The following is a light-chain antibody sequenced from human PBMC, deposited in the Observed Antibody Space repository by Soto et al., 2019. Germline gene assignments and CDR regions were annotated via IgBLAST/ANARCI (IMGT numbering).Light chain of an antibody. CDR1: SSDVGSYNL. CDR3: CAYAGSGTVV. Sequence: QYVLTQPASVSGSPEQSITISCTGTSSDVGSYNLVSWYQQHPGKAPKVMIYEATKRPSGVSNRFSGSKSGNTASLTISGLQAEDEADYYCCAYAGSGTVVFGGGTKLTVL. J-gene: IGLJ3*02. V-gene: IGLV2-23*02. CDR2: EAT.